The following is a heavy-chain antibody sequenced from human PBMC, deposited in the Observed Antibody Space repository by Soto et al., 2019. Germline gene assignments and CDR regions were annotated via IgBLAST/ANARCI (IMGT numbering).Heavy chain of an antibody. D-gene: IGHD3-3*01. CDR3: ALPGVWSGYYSLRYYYYMDV. J-gene: IGHJ6*03. V-gene: IGHV3-74*01. CDR1: AFTFSSYW. CDR2: INSDGSST. Sequence: GGSLRLSCAASAFTFSSYWMNWVRQAPGKGLVWVSRINSDGSSTSYADSVKGRFTISRDNAKNTLYLQMNSLRAEDTAVYYCALPGVWSGYYSLRYYYYMDVWGKGTTVTGSS.